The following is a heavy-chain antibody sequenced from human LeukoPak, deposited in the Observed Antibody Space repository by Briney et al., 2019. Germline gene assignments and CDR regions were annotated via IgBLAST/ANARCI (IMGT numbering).Heavy chain of an antibody. V-gene: IGHV3-23*01. CDR3: ARSVPDYTRFDY. D-gene: IGHD4-11*01. J-gene: IGHJ4*02. Sequence: GGSLRLSCVASGFTFSDYAMNWVRQAPGKGLEWVSTFKTNSGQVYYAESVRGRFTISRDNSKNTVYLQISSLRAEDTALYYCARSVPDYTRFDYWGQGALVTVSS. CDR2: FKTNSGQV. CDR1: GFTFSDYA.